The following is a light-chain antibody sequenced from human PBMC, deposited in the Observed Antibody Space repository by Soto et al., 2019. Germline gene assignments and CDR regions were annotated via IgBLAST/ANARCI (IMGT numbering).Light chain of an antibody. CDR3: CSNAGYRDVV. Sequence: QSVLTQPASMSGSPGQSITISCTGTSSDVGSYNLVSWYQQHPGKAPKLMIYEGTKRPSGVSNRFSASKSGNTASLTISGLQAEDEAEYYCCSNAGYRDVVFGGGTKVTVL. CDR1: SSDVGSYNL. CDR2: EGT. J-gene: IGLJ2*01. V-gene: IGLV2-23*01.